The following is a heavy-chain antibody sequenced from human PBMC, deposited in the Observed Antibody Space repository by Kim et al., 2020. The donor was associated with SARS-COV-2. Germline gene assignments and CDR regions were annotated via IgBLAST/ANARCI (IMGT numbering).Heavy chain of an antibody. Sequence: GGSLRLSCAASGFTFSSYEMNWVRQAPGKGLEWDSYISSSGSTIYYADSVKGRFTISRDNAKNSLYLQMNSLRAEDTAVYHCARDRDSSGWYFDYWGQGTLVTVSS. J-gene: IGHJ4*02. V-gene: IGHV3-48*03. CDR1: GFTFSSYE. CDR3: ARDRDSSGWYFDY. D-gene: IGHD6-19*01. CDR2: ISSSGSTI.